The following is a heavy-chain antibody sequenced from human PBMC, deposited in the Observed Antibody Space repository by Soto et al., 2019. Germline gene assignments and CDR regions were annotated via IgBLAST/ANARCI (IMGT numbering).Heavy chain of an antibody. D-gene: IGHD6-25*01. V-gene: IGHV3-30*18. CDR1: GFTLRTSG. CDR2: ISHDGSNQ. CDR3: AKDSSAAFDY. J-gene: IGHJ4*02. Sequence: GGSLRLSCVASGFTLRTSGMHWVRQAPSKGLEWVAVISHDGSNQFYAESVKGRFTISRDNSKNMLYLQMNSPRADDSAVYFCAKDSSAAFDYWGQGTVVTVSS.